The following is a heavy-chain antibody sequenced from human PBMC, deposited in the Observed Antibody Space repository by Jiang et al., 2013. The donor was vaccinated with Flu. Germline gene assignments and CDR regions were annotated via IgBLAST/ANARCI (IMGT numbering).Heavy chain of an antibody. V-gene: IGHV1-46*01. CDR2: INPSGGST. J-gene: IGHJ5*02. CDR3: SVVVAATGWFDP. CDR1: GYTFTSYY. Sequence: GAEVKKPGASVKVSCKASGYTFTSYYMHWVRQAPGQGLEWMGIINPSGGSTSYAQKFQGRVTMTRDTSTSTVYMELSSLRSEDTAVYYCSVVVAATGWFDPWGQGTLVTVSS. D-gene: IGHD2-15*01.